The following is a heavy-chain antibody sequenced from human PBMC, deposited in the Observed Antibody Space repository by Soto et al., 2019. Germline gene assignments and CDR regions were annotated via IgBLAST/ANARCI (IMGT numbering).Heavy chain of an antibody. CDR2: IIPILGIA. Sequence: QVQLVQSGAEVKKPGSSVKVSCKASGGTFSSYTISWVRQAPGQGLEWMGRIIPILGIANYAQKFQGRVTITADKSTSTAYMELSSLRSEDTAVYYCARGYCSSTSCPPGRRYYGMDVWGKGTTVTVSS. CDR3: ARGYCSSTSCPPGRRYYGMDV. D-gene: IGHD2-2*01. CDR1: GGTFSSYT. J-gene: IGHJ6*04. V-gene: IGHV1-69*02.